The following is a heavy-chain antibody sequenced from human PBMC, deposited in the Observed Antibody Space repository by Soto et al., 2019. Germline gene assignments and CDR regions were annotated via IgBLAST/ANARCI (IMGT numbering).Heavy chain of an antibody. CDR2: ISGSGGST. CDR3: AKYCSSTSCQIDF. Sequence: GGSLRLSCAASGFTFSNYAMSWVRQAPGKGLEWVSAISGSGGSTYYADSVKGRFTISRDNSKNTLYLQMNSLRAADTAVYYCAKYCSSTSCQIDFWGQGTLVTVSS. CDR1: GFTFSNYA. J-gene: IGHJ4*02. V-gene: IGHV3-23*01. D-gene: IGHD2-2*01.